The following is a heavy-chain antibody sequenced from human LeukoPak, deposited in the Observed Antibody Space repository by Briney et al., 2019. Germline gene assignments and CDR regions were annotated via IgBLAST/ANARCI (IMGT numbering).Heavy chain of an antibody. CDR1: GGSFSGYY. V-gene: IGHV4-34*01. CDR2: INHSGST. Sequence: SETLSLTCAVYGGSFSGYYWSWIRQPPGKGLEWIGEINHSGSTNYNPSLKSRVTISVDTSKNQFSLKLSSVTAADTAVYYCARVRGAMKRRMTIVQGAIDYWGQGTLVTVSS. J-gene: IGHJ4*02. D-gene: IGHD3-10*01. CDR3: ARVRGAMKRRMTIVQGAIDY.